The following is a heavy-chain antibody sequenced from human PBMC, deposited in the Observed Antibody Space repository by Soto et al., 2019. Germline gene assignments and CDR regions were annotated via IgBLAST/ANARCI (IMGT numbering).Heavy chain of an antibody. V-gene: IGHV5-51*01. Sequence: GESLTISCRGSGYYSSSYWIAWVRQMSGKGLEWLGSVYVSDSETKYSPSFQGQVTISADKYTNTAYLYWSSLKASDTAMYYCARRGTLSGRDAFDVWGEGTMVTVSS. CDR2: VYVSDSET. J-gene: IGHJ3*01. CDR1: GYYSSSYW. D-gene: IGHD5-12*01. CDR3: ARRGTLSGRDAFDV.